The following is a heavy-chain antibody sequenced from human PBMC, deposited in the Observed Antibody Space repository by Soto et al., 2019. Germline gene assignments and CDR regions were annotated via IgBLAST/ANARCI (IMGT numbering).Heavy chain of an antibody. CDR3: ARMAGVDGY. Sequence: GGSLRLSCAASGITVSNNYMSWVRQAPGKGLEWVSIIYSGGNTYYADSVKGRFTISRDNSKNTLYLQMISLRVEDTAVYYCARMAGVDGYWGQGTLVTVSS. CDR2: IYSGGNT. CDR1: GITVSNNY. J-gene: IGHJ4*02. D-gene: IGHD6-19*01. V-gene: IGHV3-66*01.